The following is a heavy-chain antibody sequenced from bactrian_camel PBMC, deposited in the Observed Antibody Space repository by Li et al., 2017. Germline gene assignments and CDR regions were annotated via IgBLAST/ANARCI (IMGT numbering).Heavy chain of an antibody. Sequence: VQLVESGGGLVQPGGSLRLSCAVSEFTFSAMYMSWLRQAPGKGLEWVSTITSGDSTTYYPDSVKGRFTISRDNAKNTVSLQMDSLKSEDTALYFCGISSRSWAFDGWGQGTQVTVS. CDR1: EFTFSAMY. J-gene: IGHJ4*01. V-gene: IGHV3S40*01. D-gene: IGHD2*01. CDR3: GISSRSWAFDG. CDR2: ITSGDSTT.